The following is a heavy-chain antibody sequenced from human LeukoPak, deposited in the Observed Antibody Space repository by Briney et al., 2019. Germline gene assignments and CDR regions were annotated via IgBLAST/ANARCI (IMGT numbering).Heavy chain of an antibody. D-gene: IGHD5-18*01. V-gene: IGHV4-39*01. Sequence: SETLSLTCTVSGGSISSSSYYWGWIRQPPGKGLEWIGSICYSGSTYYNPSLKSRVTISVDTSKNQFSLKLSSVTAADTAVYYCATRDTGTVNDYWGQGTLVTVSS. CDR1: GGSISSSSYY. J-gene: IGHJ4*02. CDR3: ATRDTGTVNDY. CDR2: ICYSGST.